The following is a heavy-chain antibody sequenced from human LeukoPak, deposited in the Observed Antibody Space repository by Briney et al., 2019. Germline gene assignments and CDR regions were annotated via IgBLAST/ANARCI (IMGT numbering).Heavy chain of an antibody. J-gene: IGHJ4*02. CDR3: ARGRDFDY. CDR2: INPNSGGT. CDR1: GYTFTSYD. Sequence: ASVKVSCKASGYTFTSYDINWVRQATGQGLEWMGRINPNSGGTNYAQKFQGRVTMTRDTSISTAYMELSRLRSDDTAVYYCARGRDFDYWGQGTLVTVSS. V-gene: IGHV1-2*06.